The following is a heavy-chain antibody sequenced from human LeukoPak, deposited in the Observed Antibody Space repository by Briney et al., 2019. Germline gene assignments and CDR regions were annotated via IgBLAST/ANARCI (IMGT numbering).Heavy chain of an antibody. CDR3: AGGTGYDFWSGYTPYFDY. CDR1: GGSISSYY. Sequence: KPSETLSLTCTVSGGSISSYYWSWIRQPPGKGLEWIGYIYYSGSTNYNPSLKSRVTISVDTSKNQFSLELSSVTAADTAVYYCAGGTGYDFWSGYTPYFDYWGQGTLVTVAS. V-gene: IGHV4-59*01. CDR2: IYYSGST. D-gene: IGHD3-3*01. J-gene: IGHJ4*02.